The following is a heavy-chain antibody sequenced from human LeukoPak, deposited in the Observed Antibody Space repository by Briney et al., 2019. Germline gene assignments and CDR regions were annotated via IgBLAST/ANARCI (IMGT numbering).Heavy chain of an antibody. V-gene: IGHV3-48*04. CDR2: ISSSSSTK. Sequence: PGGSLRLSCAASGFTFSSYSMNWVRQAPGKGLEWLSYISSSSSTKYYADSVKGRFTISRDNAKNSLYLQMNSLRAEDTAVYYCARVVGVTLFDYWGQGTLVTVSS. D-gene: IGHD2-15*01. CDR3: ARVVGVTLFDY. CDR1: GFTFSSYS. J-gene: IGHJ4*02.